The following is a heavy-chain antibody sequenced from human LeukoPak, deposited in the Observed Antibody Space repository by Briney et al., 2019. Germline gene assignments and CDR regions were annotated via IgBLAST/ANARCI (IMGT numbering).Heavy chain of an antibody. D-gene: IGHD3-10*01. CDR2: ISAYNGNT. CDR1: GYTFTSYG. Sequence: GASVKVSCKASGYTFTSYGISWVRQAPGQGLEWMGWISAYNGNTNYAQKFQGRVTITADESTSTAYMELSSLRSEDTAVYYCARGPVVRGDGDYYYYYMDVWGKGTTVTISS. V-gene: IGHV1-18*01. J-gene: IGHJ6*03. CDR3: ARGPVVRGDGDYYYYYMDV.